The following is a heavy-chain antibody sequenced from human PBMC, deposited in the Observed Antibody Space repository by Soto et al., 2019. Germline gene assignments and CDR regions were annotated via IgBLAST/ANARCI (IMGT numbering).Heavy chain of an antibody. CDR2: IWYDGSNK. V-gene: IGHV3-33*01. Sequence: GGSLRLSCAASGFTFSSYGMHWVRQAPGKGLEWVAVIWYDGSNKYYADSVKGRLTISRDNSNNTLYLQMNSLRAEDTAVYYCASLNHSKIRKAYGMDVWGQGTTVTVSS. J-gene: IGHJ6*02. CDR1: GFTFSSYG. CDR3: ASLNHSKIRKAYGMDV. D-gene: IGHD2-15*01.